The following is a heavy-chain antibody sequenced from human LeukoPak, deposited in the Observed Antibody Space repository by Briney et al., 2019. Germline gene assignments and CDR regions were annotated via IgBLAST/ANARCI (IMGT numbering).Heavy chain of an antibody. Sequence: PGGSLRLSCAASGFTFSSYWMTWVRQAPGKGLEWVANINQDGSEKYYVDSVKGRFTIFRDNAKNSLYLQMNSLRGEDTALYYCARVLDSSSSRYQAFPYWGQGTLVTVS. CDR1: GFTFSSYW. J-gene: IGHJ4*02. CDR2: INQDGSEK. CDR3: ARVLDSSSSRYQAFPY. D-gene: IGHD2-15*01. V-gene: IGHV3-7*01.